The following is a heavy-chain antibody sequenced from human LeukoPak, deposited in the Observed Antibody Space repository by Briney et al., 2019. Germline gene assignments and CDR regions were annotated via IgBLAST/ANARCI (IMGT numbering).Heavy chain of an antibody. CDR3: ARSHDCSGGSCYLGSEDY. CDR1: GFTFSSYA. J-gene: IGHJ4*02. CDR2: ISYDGSNK. Sequence: GRSLRLSCAASGFTFSSYAMHWVRQAPGKGLEWVAVISYDGSNKYYADSVKGRFTISRDNSKNTLYLQMNSLRAEDTAVYYCARSHDCSGGSCYLGSEDYWGQGTLVPVSS. D-gene: IGHD2-15*01. V-gene: IGHV3-30*04.